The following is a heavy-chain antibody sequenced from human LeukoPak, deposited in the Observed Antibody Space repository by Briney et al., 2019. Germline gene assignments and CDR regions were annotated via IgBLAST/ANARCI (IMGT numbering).Heavy chain of an antibody. D-gene: IGHD2-2*01. J-gene: IGHJ4*02. CDR2: IGSNGGTT. Sequence: GGSLRLSCSASGFTFSNYAMHWVRQAPEKGLEHVSAIGSNGGTTYYADSVKGRFTISRDNSKNTLYLQMSSLRAEDTAVYYCVKGFQGYCSSNSCSGYWGQGTLVIVSS. V-gene: IGHV3-64D*06. CDR3: VKGFQGYCSSNSCSGY. CDR1: GFTFSNYA.